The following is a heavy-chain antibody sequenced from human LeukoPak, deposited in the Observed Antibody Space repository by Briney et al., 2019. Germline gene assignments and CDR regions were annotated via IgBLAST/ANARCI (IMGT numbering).Heavy chain of an antibody. CDR2: ISSSSRYI. D-gene: IGHD6-19*01. J-gene: IGHJ4*02. CDR1: GFTFSSYS. V-gene: IGHV3-21*04. CDR3: ARGSYSSGWDYFDY. Sequence: GGSLRLSCAASGFTFSSYSINWVRQAPGKGLEWVSSISSSSRYIYYADSVKGRFTISRDNSKNTLYLQMNSLRAEDTAVYYCARGSYSSGWDYFDYWGQGTLVTVSS.